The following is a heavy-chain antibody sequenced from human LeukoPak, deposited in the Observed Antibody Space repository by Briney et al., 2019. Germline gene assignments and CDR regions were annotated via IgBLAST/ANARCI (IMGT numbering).Heavy chain of an antibody. CDR3: ARPYEPSSYYGLDV. CDR2: INTNTGNP. CDR1: GYTFTRYA. Sequence: ASVTVSCTASGYTFTRYAMNWVRQAPGQGLEWMGWINTNTGNPTYAQGFTGRFVFSLDTSVSTAYLQISSLEAEDTAVYYCARPYEPSSYYGLDVWGQGTTVTVSS. D-gene: IGHD5-12*01. J-gene: IGHJ6*02. V-gene: IGHV7-4-1*02.